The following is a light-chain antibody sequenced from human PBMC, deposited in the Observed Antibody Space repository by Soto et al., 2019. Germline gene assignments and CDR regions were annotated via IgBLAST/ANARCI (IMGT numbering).Light chain of an antibody. V-gene: IGLV1-40*01. J-gene: IGLJ1*01. CDR1: SSNIGAGYD. CDR3: GSWDSSLSAYV. CDR2: ANS. Sequence: QSVLTQPPSVSGAPGQRVTISCTGSSSNIGAGYDVHWYQQLPGTAPKLLIYANSNRPSGVPDRFSGSKSGTSASLAITGPQAEDEADYYCGSWDSSLSAYVFGTGTKVTVL.